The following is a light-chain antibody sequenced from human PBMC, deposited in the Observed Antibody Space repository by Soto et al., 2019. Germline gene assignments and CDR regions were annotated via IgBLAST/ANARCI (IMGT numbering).Light chain of an antibody. J-gene: IGLJ3*02. V-gene: IGLV3-1*01. CDR2: QDN. CDR1: KLGDKY. Sequence: SYELTQPPSVSVSPGQTASISCSGDKLGDKYVCWYQQKPGQSPVLVIYQDNRRPSGTPERFSGSNSGNTATLTISGTQAMDEADYYCQAWDSSTEEVFGGGTQLTVL. CDR3: QAWDSSTEEV.